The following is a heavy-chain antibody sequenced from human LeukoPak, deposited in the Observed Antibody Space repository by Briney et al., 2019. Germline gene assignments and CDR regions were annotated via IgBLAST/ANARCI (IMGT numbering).Heavy chain of an antibody. D-gene: IGHD3-10*01. Sequence: GGSLRLSCAASGFTFSSYAMSWVRQAPGKGLEYVSGISSNGGSTYYADSVKGRFTISRDNSKNTLYLQMGSLRAEDMAVYYCARGTELEWRLVDYWGQGTLVTVSS. CDR3: ARGTELEWRLVDY. CDR2: ISSNGGST. J-gene: IGHJ4*02. V-gene: IGHV3-64*02. CDR1: GFTFSSYA.